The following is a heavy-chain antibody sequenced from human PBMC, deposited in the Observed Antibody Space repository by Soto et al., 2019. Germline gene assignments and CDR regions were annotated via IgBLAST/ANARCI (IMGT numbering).Heavy chain of an antibody. V-gene: IGHV5-51*01. D-gene: IGHD3-22*01. CDR3: VRANYYHSSGYFLNFDS. J-gene: IGHJ4*02. CDR2: IYPADSDT. Sequence: GESLKISCKGSGYSFSTYWIGWVRQMPAKGLEWMGIIYPADSDTRYSPSFQGQVSISADKSISTAYLQLSSLKASDTAIYYCVRANYYHSSGYFLNFDSWGQGTLVTVSS. CDR1: GYSFSTYW.